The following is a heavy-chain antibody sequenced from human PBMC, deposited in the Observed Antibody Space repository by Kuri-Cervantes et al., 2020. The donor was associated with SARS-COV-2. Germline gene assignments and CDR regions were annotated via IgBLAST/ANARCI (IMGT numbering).Heavy chain of an antibody. V-gene: IGHV3-53*01. CDR3: AKFGQGYKIFGVVMADY. J-gene: IGHJ4*02. D-gene: IGHD3-3*01. CDR2: ICSGGST. Sequence: GESLKISCAASGFMFSVYSMNWVRLAPGKGLEWVSVICSGGSTYYADSVKGRFTISRDNSKNTLYLQMNSLRAEDTAVYYCAKFGQGYKIFGVVMADYWGQGTLVTVSS. CDR1: GFMFSVYS.